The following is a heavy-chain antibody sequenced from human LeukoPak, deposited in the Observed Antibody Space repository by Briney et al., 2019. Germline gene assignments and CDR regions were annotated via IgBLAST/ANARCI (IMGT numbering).Heavy chain of an antibody. V-gene: IGHV3-23*01. J-gene: IGHJ5*02. Sequence: GGSLRLSCAASGFTFSSYAMSWVRQAPGKGLEWVSNIGVSGGSTFYADSVRGRFTISRDNSKNTLYLQMNSLRAEDSAVYYCAKVYYSSSWSPLPFDPWGQGTLVTASS. CDR1: GFTFSSYA. D-gene: IGHD6-13*01. CDR3: AKVYYSSSWSPLPFDP. CDR2: IGVSGGST.